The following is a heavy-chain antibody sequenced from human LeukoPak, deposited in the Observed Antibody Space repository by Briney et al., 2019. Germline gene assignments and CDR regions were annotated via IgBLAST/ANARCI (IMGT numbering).Heavy chain of an antibody. CDR1: GGSFSGYY. J-gene: IGHJ4*02. CDR3: ARGNTVTPPRD. Sequence: SETLSLTCAVYGGSFSGYYWSWIRQPPGKGLEWIGEINHSGSTNYNPSLKSRVTISVDTSKNQFSLKLSSVTAADTAVYYCARGNTVTPPRDWGQGTLVTVSS. D-gene: IGHD4-17*01. V-gene: IGHV4-34*01. CDR2: INHSGST.